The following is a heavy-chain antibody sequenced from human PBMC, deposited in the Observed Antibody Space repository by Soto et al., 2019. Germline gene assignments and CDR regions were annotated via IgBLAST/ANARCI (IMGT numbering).Heavy chain of an antibody. CDR2: ISYDGSNK. D-gene: IGHD4-17*01. CDR3: AKDRGNYGGNFPTNWFDP. CDR1: GFTFSSYG. Sequence: QVQLVESGGGVIQPGRSLRLSCAASGFTFSSYGMHWVRQAPGKGLGWVAVISYDGSNKYYADSVKGRFTISRDNSKNTLYLHMNSLRAEDTAVYYCAKDRGNYGGNFPTNWFDPWGQGTLVTVSS. V-gene: IGHV3-30*18. J-gene: IGHJ5*02.